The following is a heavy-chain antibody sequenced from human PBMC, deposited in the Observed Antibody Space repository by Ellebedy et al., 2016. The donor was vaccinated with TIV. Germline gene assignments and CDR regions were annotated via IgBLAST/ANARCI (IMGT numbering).Heavy chain of an antibody. CDR3: ARGDYDILTGYLPDHNWFDP. V-gene: IGHV1-2*02. J-gene: IGHJ5*02. CDR1: GYTFTGYY. D-gene: IGHD3-9*01. CDR2: INPNSGGT. Sequence: ASVKVSCKASGYTFTGYYMRWVRQAPGQGLEWMGWINPNSGGTNYAQKFQGRVTMTRDTSISTAYMELSRLRSDDTAVYYCARGDYDILTGYLPDHNWFDPWGQGTLVTVSS.